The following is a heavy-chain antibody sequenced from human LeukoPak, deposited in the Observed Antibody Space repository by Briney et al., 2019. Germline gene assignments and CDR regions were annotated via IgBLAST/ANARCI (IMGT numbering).Heavy chain of an antibody. J-gene: IGHJ3*02. CDR2: IYPGDSDT. CDR1: GYSFTTYW. CDR3: ARPIAAISNDAFDI. Sequence: ESLKISCKGSGYSFTTYWIGWARQMPGKGLEWMGIIYPGDSDTRYSPSFQGQVTISADKSISTAYLQWSSLKASDTAMYYCARPIAAISNDAFDIWGQGTMVTVSS. D-gene: IGHD6-13*01. V-gene: IGHV5-51*01.